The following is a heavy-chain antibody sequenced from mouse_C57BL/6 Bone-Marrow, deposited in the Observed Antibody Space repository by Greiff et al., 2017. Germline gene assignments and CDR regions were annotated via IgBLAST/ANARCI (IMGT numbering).Heavy chain of an antibody. V-gene: IGHV1-81*01. CDR1: GYTFTSYG. J-gene: IGHJ2*01. CDR2: IYPRSGNT. D-gene: IGHD1-1*01. Sequence: QVQLKQSGAELARPGASVKLSCKASGYTFTSYGISWVKQRTGQGLEWIGEIYPRSGNTYYNEKFKGKATLTADKSSSTAYMELRSLTSEDSAVYFCARDDYHGSSYRCDYWGQGTTLTVSS. CDR3: ARDDYHGSSYRCDY.